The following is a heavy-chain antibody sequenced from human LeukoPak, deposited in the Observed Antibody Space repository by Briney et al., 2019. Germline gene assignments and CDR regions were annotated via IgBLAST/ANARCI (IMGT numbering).Heavy chain of an antibody. V-gene: IGHV3-30*02. J-gene: IGHJ4*02. CDR3: AKDLYSSGYSNQDY. CDR1: GFTFSSYG. D-gene: IGHD3-22*01. Sequence: GGSLRLSCAASGFTFSSYGMHWVRRAPGKGLEWVTFIRYDGSNKYYADSVKGRFTISRDNSKNTLYLQMNSLRAEDTAVYYCAKDLYSSGYSNQDYWGQGTLVTVSS. CDR2: IRYDGSNK.